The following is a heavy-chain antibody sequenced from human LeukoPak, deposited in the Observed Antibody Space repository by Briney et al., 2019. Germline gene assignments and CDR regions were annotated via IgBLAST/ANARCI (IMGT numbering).Heavy chain of an antibody. D-gene: IGHD1-14*01. V-gene: IGHV3-13*01. CDR1: GFTFDNND. J-gene: IGHJ4*02. CDR3: VRQPDSARYGFDY. Sequence: GGSLRLSCEVSGFTFDNNDMHWVRQSTGKGLEWVSAIGSAGYTYYAESVRGRFTITRDTAKQSLYLLMNSLRVEDTAVYHCVRQPDSARYGFDYWGRGTQVTVSS. CDR2: IGSAGYT.